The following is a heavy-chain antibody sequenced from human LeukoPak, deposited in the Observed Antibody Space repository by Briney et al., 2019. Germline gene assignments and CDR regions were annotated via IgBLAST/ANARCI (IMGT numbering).Heavy chain of an antibody. CDR3: ARGRNDDSSGYSLYYYYYYMDV. J-gene: IGHJ6*03. V-gene: IGHV1-8*01. CDR2: MNPNSGNT. D-gene: IGHD3-22*01. Sequence: ASVKVSCKASGYTFTSYDINWVRQATGQGLEWMGWMNPNSGNTGYARKFQGRVTMTRNTSISTAYMELSSLRSEDTAVYYCARGRNDDSSGYSLYYYYYYMDVWGKGTTVTVSS. CDR1: GYTFTSYD.